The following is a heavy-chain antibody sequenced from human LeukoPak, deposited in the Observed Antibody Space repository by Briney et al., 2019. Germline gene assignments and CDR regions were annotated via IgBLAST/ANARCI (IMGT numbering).Heavy chain of an antibody. CDR1: GFTFSSYA. D-gene: IGHD2-21*02. CDR2: LSGSGGST. CDR3: AKRVVVTAKTSYFDY. J-gene: IGHJ4*02. Sequence: PGGSLRLSCAASGFTFSSYAMSWVRQAPGKGREWVSALSGSGGSTYYAASVKGRFTISRDNSNNTLSLQLNSLRAEDTALYYCAKRVVVTAKTSYFDYWGQGTLVTVSS. V-gene: IGHV3-23*01.